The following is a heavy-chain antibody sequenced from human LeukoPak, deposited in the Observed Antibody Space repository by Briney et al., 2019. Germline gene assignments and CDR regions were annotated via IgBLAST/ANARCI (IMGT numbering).Heavy chain of an antibody. V-gene: IGHV3-53*01. CDR2: IYSGGST. Sequence: GGSLRLSRAASGFTVSSNYMSWVRQAPGKGLEWVSVIYSGGSTYYADSVKGRFTISRDNSENTLYLQMNSLRAEDTAVYYCARTSDYYYYGMDVWGKGTTVTVSS. CDR1: GFTVSSNY. J-gene: IGHJ6*04. CDR3: ARTSDYYYYGMDV.